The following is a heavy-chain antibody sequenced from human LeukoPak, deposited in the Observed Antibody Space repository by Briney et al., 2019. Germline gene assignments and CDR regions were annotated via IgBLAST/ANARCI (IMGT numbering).Heavy chain of an antibody. CDR2: VHISRGT. V-gene: IGHV4-4*07. D-gene: IGHD1-7*01. Sequence: NPSETLSLTCTVSGGSISSDYWSWIRQSAGKGLEWIGRVHISRGTSYNPSLKSRVTMSADTSKNQFSLKLSSVTAADTAVYYCARDNNWNYAGYMDVWGKGTTVTVSS. CDR3: ARDNNWNYAGYMDV. CDR1: GGSISSDY. J-gene: IGHJ6*03.